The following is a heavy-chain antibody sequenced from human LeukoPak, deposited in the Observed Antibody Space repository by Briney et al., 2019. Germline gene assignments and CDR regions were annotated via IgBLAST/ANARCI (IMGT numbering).Heavy chain of an antibody. V-gene: IGHV4-39*01. CDR3: ARLDLDGSYRFDY. CDR2: IYYTGST. Sequence: SETLSLTCTVSGGSISSSSYSWGWIRQPPGKVLEWIGIIYYTGSTYYNPSLKSRVTISVDTSKNQFSLKLSSVTAADTAVYYCARLDLDGSYRFDYWGQGTLVTVSS. D-gene: IGHD1-26*01. CDR1: GGSISSSSYS. J-gene: IGHJ4*02.